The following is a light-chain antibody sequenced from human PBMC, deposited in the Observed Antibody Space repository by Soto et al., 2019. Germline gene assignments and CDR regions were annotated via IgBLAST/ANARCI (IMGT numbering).Light chain of an antibody. CDR2: VNSDGSH. CDR3: QTWGTGIRVL. J-gene: IGLJ2*01. CDR1: SGHSSYV. Sequence: QPVLTQSPSASASLGAPVKLTCTLSSGHSSYVIAWHQQQPEKGPRYLMRVNSDGSHSKGDGIPDRFSGSSSGAERYLTISSLQSEDEADYYCQTWGTGIRVLFGGGTKVTVL. V-gene: IGLV4-69*01.